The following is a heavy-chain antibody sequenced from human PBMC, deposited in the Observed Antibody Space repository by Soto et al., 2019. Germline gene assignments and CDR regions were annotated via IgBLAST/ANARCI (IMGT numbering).Heavy chain of an antibody. V-gene: IGHV3-11*01. D-gene: IGHD5-12*01. Sequence: QVRLVESGGGLVKPGGSLRLSCAASGFTFSDYYMSWIRQAPGKGLEWVSYISSGGDHIYYADSVKGRFSISRDNAKNSLYLQMKSLIAEAPAVYFWARESHGGYDFLNWGQGSLVTVSS. CDR3: ARESHGGYDFLN. CDR2: ISSGGDHI. J-gene: IGHJ4*02. CDR1: GFTFSDYY.